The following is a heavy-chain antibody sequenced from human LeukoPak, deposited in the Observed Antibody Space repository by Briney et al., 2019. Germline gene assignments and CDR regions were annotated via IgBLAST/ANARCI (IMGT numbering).Heavy chain of an antibody. CDR3: ARVAQVGATTWFDP. D-gene: IGHD1-26*01. J-gene: IGHJ5*02. CDR2: IIPIFGTA. CDR1: GGTFSSYA. Sequence: SVKVSCKASGGTFSSYAISWVRQAPGQGLEWMGGIIPIFGTANYAQKFQGRVTITTDESTSTAYMKLSSLRSEDTAVYYCARVAQVGATTWFDPWGQGTLVTVSS. V-gene: IGHV1-69*05.